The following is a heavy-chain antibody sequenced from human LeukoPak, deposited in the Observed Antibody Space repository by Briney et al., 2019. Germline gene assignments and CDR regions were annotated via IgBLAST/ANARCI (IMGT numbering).Heavy chain of an antibody. Sequence: SETLSLTCTVSAGSISSSGYYWGWIRQPPGKGLEWIGSTHHSGTTYYNPSLKSRVTISIDTSKNQFSLMLSSVTAADTAVYYCASRSGWYFYYFDYWGQGTLVTVSS. CDR1: AGSISSSGYY. CDR2: THHSGTT. CDR3: ASRSGWYFYYFDY. D-gene: IGHD6-19*01. J-gene: IGHJ4*02. V-gene: IGHV4-39*07.